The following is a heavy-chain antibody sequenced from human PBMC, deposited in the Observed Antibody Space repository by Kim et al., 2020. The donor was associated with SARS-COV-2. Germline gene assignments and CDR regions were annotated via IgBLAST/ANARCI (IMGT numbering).Heavy chain of an antibody. D-gene: IGHD3-10*01. V-gene: IGHV5-51*01. Sequence: SPSFQGQVTISDAKSTSTAYLQWSSLKASDTAMYYCARHSRGSRPAAFDYWGQGTLVTVSS. CDR3: ARHSRGSRPAAFDY. J-gene: IGHJ4*02.